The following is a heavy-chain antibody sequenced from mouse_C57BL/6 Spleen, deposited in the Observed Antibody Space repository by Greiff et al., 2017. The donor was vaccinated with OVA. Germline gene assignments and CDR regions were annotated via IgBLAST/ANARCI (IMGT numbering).Heavy chain of an antibody. CDR2: INPRNGFA. Sequence: QVQLQQPGTEVVKPGASVKLSCQASGYTFTSYWMHWVKQRPGPGLEWIGNINPRNGFAQYNERFQSRAILTVDKSSSTAYMHLNSLTSEDSAVYYCARYDPYGMDHWGQGTSVTVTS. J-gene: IGHJ4*01. CDR3: ARYDPYGMDH. V-gene: IGHV1-53*01. D-gene: IGHD2-3*01. CDR1: GYTFTSYW.